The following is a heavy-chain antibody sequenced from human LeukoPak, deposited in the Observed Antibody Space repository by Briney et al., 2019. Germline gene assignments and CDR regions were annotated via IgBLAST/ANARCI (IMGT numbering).Heavy chain of an antibody. V-gene: IGHV3-30-3*01. Sequence: GRSLRLSCAASGFTFSSYAMHWVRQAPGKGLEWVAVISYDGSNKYYADSVKGRFTISRDNSKNTLYLQMNSLRAEDTAVYYCARDLAARHPASLPSDDYWGQGTLVTVSS. CDR3: ARDLAARHPASLPSDDY. CDR1: GFTFSSYA. J-gene: IGHJ4*02. D-gene: IGHD6-6*01. CDR2: ISYDGSNK.